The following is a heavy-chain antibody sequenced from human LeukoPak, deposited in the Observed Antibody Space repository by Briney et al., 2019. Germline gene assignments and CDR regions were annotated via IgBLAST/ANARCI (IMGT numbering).Heavy chain of an antibody. V-gene: IGHV3-7*03. D-gene: IGHD3-16*01. CDR3: VRGNPFGEY. Sequence: GGSLRLSCTASGFTFSAYWMFWVRQAPGKGLEWVANIKEDESEKYYVDSVKGRFTISRDNAKNSLYLQMNSLRVEDTAVYYCVRGNPFGEYWGQGTLVTVSS. CDR1: GFTFSAYW. CDR2: IKEDESEK. J-gene: IGHJ4*02.